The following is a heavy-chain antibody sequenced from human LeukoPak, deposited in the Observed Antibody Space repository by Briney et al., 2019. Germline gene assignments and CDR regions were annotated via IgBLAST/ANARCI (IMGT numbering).Heavy chain of an antibody. V-gene: IGHV1-69*13. CDR2: IIPIFGTA. Sequence: SVKVSCKASGDTFSSYAISWVRQAPGQGLEWMGGIIPIFGTANYAQKFQGRVTITADESTGTAYMELSSLRSEDTAVYYCARDLAITIFGVVIRTDAFDIWGQGTMVTVSS. CDR3: ARDLAITIFGVVIRTDAFDI. D-gene: IGHD3-3*01. J-gene: IGHJ3*02. CDR1: GDTFSSYA.